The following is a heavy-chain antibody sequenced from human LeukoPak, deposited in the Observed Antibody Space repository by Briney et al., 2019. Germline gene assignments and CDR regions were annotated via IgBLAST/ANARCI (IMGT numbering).Heavy chain of an antibody. V-gene: IGHV3-7*01. CDR3: AGSYYDSSGNDAFDI. Sequence: GGSLRLSCAASGFTFSSYWMSWVRQAPGKGLEWVANIKQDGSEKYYVDSVKGRFTISRDNAKNSLYLQMNSLRAEDTAVYYCAGSYYDSSGNDAFDIWGQGTMVTVSS. J-gene: IGHJ3*02. D-gene: IGHD3-22*01. CDR2: IKQDGSEK. CDR1: GFTFSSYW.